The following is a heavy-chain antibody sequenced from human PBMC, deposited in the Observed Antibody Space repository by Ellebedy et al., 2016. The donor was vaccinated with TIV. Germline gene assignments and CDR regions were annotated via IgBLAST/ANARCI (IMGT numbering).Heavy chain of an antibody. CDR2: IHGSSTII. V-gene: IGHV3-48*01. CDR3: ARDYGSDY. CDR1: GFRFSDFS. Sequence: PGGSLRLSCAASGFRFSDFSMNWVRQAPGKGLEWLSYIHGSSTIIYYAESVKGRFTISRDNAKNSLYLQMNSLRAEDTAVYYCARDYGSDYWGQGTLVTVSS. D-gene: IGHD3-16*01. J-gene: IGHJ4*02.